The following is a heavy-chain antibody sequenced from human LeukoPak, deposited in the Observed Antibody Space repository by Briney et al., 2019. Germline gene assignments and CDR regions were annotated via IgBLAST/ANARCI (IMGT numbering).Heavy chain of an antibody. CDR2: ISGSGNSK. Sequence: PGGSLRLSCAASGFTFHTYALGRVRQAPGKGLEWVSVISGSGNSKYYADSVKDRFTISRDNSKNTVYMQMTNLRVEDTATYFCAKNRGGIAAARDYWGQGTLVTVSS. D-gene: IGHD6-13*01. CDR1: GFTFHTYA. CDR3: AKNRGGIAAARDY. V-gene: IGHV3-23*01. J-gene: IGHJ4*02.